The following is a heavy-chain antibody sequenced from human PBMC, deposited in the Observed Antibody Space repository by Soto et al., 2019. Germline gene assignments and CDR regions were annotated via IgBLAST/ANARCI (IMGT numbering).Heavy chain of an antibody. CDR3: ARGILAGTDHHYGMDV. CDR2: ISYDGSNK. Sequence: PGGSLRLSCAASGFTFSSYAMHWVRQAPGKGLEWVAVISYDGSNKYYADSVKGRFTISRDNSKNTLYLQMNSLRAEDTAVYYCARGILAGTDHHYGMDVSGQGTSVPGSS. V-gene: IGHV3-30-3*01. CDR1: GFTFSSYA. J-gene: IGHJ6*02. D-gene: IGHD6-19*01.